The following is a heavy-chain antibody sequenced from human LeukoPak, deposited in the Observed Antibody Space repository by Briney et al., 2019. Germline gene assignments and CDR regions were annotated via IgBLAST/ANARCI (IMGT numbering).Heavy chain of an antibody. V-gene: IGHV1-3*01. D-gene: IGHD5-18*01. CDR2: INAGKGNT. CDR3: AREGYSYGYSFDY. CDR1: GYTFTSYA. J-gene: IGHJ4*02. Sequence: ASVKVSCKASGYTFTSYAMHWVRQAPGQRLEWMGWINAGKGNTKYSQKFQGRVTTTRDTSANTAYMELSSLRSEDTAVYYCAREGYSYGYSFDYWGQRTLVTVSS.